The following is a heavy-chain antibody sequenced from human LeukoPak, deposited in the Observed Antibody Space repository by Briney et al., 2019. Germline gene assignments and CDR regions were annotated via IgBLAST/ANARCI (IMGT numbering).Heavy chain of an antibody. Sequence: GGSLRLSCAASGFTFSSYSMNWVRQAPGKGLEWVSYISSSSSTIYYADSVKGRFTISRDNSKNTLYLQMNSLRAEDTAVYYCAKDFGEKGDYWGQGTLVTVSS. J-gene: IGHJ4*02. CDR1: GFTFSSYS. D-gene: IGHD4-17*01. CDR2: ISSSSSTI. CDR3: AKDFGEKGDY. V-gene: IGHV3-48*01.